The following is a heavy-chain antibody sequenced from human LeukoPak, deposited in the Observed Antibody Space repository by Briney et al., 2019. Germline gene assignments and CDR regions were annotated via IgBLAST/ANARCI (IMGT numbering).Heavy chain of an antibody. V-gene: IGHV3-23*01. Sequence: PGGSLRLSCAASGFTFSSYAMSWVRQAPGKGLEWVSATSGSGGSTYYADSVKGRFTISRDNSKNTLYLQMNSLRAEDTAVYYCAKGDYDFRSGILSRLDGFDYWGQGTPVTVSS. CDR1: GFTFSSYA. CDR2: TSGSGGST. CDR3: AKGDYDFRSGILSRLDGFDY. D-gene: IGHD3-3*01. J-gene: IGHJ4*02.